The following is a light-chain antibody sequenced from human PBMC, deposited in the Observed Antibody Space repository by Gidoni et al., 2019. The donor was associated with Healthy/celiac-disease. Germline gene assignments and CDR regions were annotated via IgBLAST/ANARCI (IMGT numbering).Light chain of an antibody. CDR3: QQYDNLYS. V-gene: IGKV1-33*01. CDR1: QDISNY. Sequence: DTQMTQSPSSLSASVGDRVTITCQASQDISNYLNWYQQKPGKAPKLLIYDASNLETGVPSRFSGSGSGTDFTFTISSQQPEDIATYYCQQYDNLYSFGQGTKLEIK. CDR2: DAS. J-gene: IGKJ2*03.